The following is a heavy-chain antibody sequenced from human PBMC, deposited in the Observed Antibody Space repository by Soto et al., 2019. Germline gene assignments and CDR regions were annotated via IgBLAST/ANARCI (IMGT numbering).Heavy chain of an antibody. CDR3: ASENSRQLLSGWFDP. D-gene: IGHD2-2*01. CDR1: GGSISSYY. CDR2: IYYSGST. V-gene: IGHV4-59*12. Sequence: SETLSLTCTVSGGSISSYYWSWIRQPPGKGLEWIGYIYYSGSTNYNPSLKSRVTISVDTSKNQFSLKLSSVTAADTAVYYCASENSRQLLSGWFDPWGQGTLVTVSS. J-gene: IGHJ5*02.